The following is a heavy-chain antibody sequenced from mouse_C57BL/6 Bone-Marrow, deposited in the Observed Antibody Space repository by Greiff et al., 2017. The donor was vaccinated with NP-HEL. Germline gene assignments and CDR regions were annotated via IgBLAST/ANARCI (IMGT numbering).Heavy chain of an antibody. D-gene: IGHD1-1*01. V-gene: IGHV5-17*01. CDR1: GFTFSDYG. J-gene: IGHJ4*01. Sequence: EVHLVESGGGLVKPGGSLKLSCAASGFTFSDYGMHWVRQAPEKGLEWVAYISSGGSTIYYADTVKGRFTISTDNAKNTLFLQMTSLRSEDTAMYYCAAYDYGSSGYYAMDYWGQGTSVTVSS. CDR2: ISSGGSTI. CDR3: AAYDYGSSGYYAMDY.